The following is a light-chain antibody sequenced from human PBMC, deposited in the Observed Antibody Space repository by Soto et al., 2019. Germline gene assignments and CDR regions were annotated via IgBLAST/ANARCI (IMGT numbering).Light chain of an antibody. CDR3: QQYHTDWT. CDR1: QRVNINY. J-gene: IGKJ1*01. Sequence: ELVLTQSPGTLSLSPGERATLSCRASQRVNINYLAWYQQRPGQPPRLLIYGASTRATGVPGRFSGSGSGTEFTLTISSLQADDFATYYCQQYHTDWTFGQGTKVDIK. V-gene: IGKV3D-7*01. CDR2: GAS.